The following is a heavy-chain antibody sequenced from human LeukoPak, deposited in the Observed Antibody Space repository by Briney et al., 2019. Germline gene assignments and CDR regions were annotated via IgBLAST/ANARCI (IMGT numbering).Heavy chain of an antibody. CDR3: ARDRNVLLWFGELNYYYYMDV. Sequence: ASVTVSCKASGYTFTGYYMHWVRQAPGQGLEWMGWINPNSGGTNYAQKFQGRVTMTRDTSISTAYMELSRLRSDDTAVYYCARDRNVLLWFGELNYYYYMDVWGKGTTVTISS. CDR1: GYTFTGYY. CDR2: INPNSGGT. V-gene: IGHV1-2*02. D-gene: IGHD3-10*01. J-gene: IGHJ6*03.